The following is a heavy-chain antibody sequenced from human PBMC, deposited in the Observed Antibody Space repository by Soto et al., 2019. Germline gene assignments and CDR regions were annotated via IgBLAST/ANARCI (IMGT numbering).Heavy chain of an antibody. J-gene: IGHJ4*02. CDR2: IYYSGST. CDR3: AKLLGGVTEAIDYFDY. CDR1: GGSMSSRSYY. V-gene: IGHV4-39*01. D-gene: IGHD2-15*01. Sequence: SETLSLTCTVSGGSMSSRSYYWGWIRQPPGKGLEWIGSIYYSGSTYYNPSLKSRITMSVDTSKNQFSLKLSSVTAADTAVYYCAKLLGGVTEAIDYFDYWGQGTLVTVSS.